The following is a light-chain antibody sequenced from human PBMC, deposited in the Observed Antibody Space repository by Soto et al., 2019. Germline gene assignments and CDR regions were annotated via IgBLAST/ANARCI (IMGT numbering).Light chain of an antibody. CDR2: TNN. J-gene: IGLJ2*01. CDR1: SSNIGSNY. V-gene: IGLV1-47*01. Sequence: QSVLTQPPSASGTPGQRVTISCSGSSSNIGSNYVYWYQQLPGTAPKLIIYTNNQRPSGVPDRFSGSKSGTSASLAISGLRSEDEADYYCAAWDATLSGRVFGGGTKVTVL. CDR3: AAWDATLSGRV.